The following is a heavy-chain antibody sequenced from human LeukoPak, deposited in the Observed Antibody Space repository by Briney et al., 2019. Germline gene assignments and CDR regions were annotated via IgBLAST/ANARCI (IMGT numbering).Heavy chain of an antibody. D-gene: IGHD1-26*01. V-gene: IGHV1-2*02. CDR2: INPNSGGT. J-gene: IGHJ4*02. CDR3: ARDVKSGDFDY. Sequence: ASVKVSCKASGYTFTGFHIHWVRQAPGQRLEWMGWINPNSGGTNYAQEFQGRVTMTRDTSISTAYMELNRLKSDDTAVYYCARDVKSGDFDYWGQGTLVTVSS. CDR1: GYTFTGFH.